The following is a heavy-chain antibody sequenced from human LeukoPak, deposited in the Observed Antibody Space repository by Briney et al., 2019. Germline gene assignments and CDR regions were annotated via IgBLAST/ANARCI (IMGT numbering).Heavy chain of an antibody. CDR3: ARDYYDSSGKTNHGMDV. CDR2: ISAYNGNT. Sequence: ASVKVSCKPSGYTFSNYGISWVRQAPGQGLEWMGWISAYNGNTNYAQKLQGRVTMTTDTSTSTAYMELRSLRSDDTAVYYCARDYYDSSGKTNHGMDVWGQGTTVTVSS. J-gene: IGHJ6*02. V-gene: IGHV1-18*01. CDR1: GYTFSNYG. D-gene: IGHD3-22*01.